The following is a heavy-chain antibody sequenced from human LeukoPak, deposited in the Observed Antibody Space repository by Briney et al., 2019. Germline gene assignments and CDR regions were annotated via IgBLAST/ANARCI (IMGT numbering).Heavy chain of an antibody. CDR2: IYTSGST. V-gene: IGHV4-61*02. D-gene: IGHD6-13*01. Sequence: PSQTLSLTCTVSGGSISSGSYYWSWIRQPAGKGLEWIGRIYTSGSTNYNPSLKSRVTISVDTSKNQFSLKLSSVTAADTAVYYCARRPNEGPLYSSSWYDSRNWFDPWGQGTLVTVSS. J-gene: IGHJ5*02. CDR1: GGSISSGSYY. CDR3: ARRPNEGPLYSSSWYDSRNWFDP.